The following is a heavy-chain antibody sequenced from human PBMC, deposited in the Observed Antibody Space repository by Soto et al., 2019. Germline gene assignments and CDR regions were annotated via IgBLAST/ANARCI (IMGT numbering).Heavy chain of an antibody. J-gene: IGHJ3*02. Sequence: SETLSLTCAVYGGSFSGYYWSWIRQPPGKGLEWIGEINHSGSTNYNPSLKSRVTISVDTSKNQFSLKLSSVTAADTAVYYCARSGSGWYDAFDIWGQGTMVTVSS. CDR3: ARSGSGWYDAFDI. CDR2: INHSGST. CDR1: GGSFSGYY. D-gene: IGHD6-19*01. V-gene: IGHV4-34*01.